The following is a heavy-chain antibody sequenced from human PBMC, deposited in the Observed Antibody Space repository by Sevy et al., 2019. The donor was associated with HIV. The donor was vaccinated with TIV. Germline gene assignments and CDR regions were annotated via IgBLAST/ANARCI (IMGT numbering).Heavy chain of an antibody. CDR3: VRAIAADGSF. CDR2: IKQDGSVK. Sequence: GGSPRLSCVASGFTLNSYWMSWVRQAPGKGLEWVANIKQDGSVKYYVNSVKGRFTISRDNARNLLYLQMNSLRVEDTALYYCVRAIAADGSFWGQGTLVTVSS. J-gene: IGHJ4*02. CDR1: GFTLNSYW. D-gene: IGHD6-13*01. V-gene: IGHV3-7*01.